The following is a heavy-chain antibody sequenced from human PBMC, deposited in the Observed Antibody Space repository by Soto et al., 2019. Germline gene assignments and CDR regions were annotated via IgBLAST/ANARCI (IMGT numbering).Heavy chain of an antibody. CDR3: ARESFASASKGHGLYFFYGVHH. J-gene: IGHJ6*02. CDR2: ISYDGDKK. CDR1: GFSRSSCA. Sequence: GGSLRLLCAASGFSRSSCALHWVRHAPGRGLEWGAVISYDGDKKYYADSVKGRFTISRDNSKNTLYLEMTGLSTEDSAEISGARESFASASKGHGLYFFYGVHHLCHGTTVTVA. V-gene: IGHV3-30-3*01.